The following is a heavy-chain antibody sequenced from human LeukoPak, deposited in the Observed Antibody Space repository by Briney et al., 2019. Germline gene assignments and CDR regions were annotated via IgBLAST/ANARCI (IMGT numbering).Heavy chain of an antibody. CDR2: IYYSGST. CDR1: GGSISSHY. CDR3: ARGGLKSCSFDY. V-gene: IGHV4-59*11. J-gene: IGHJ4*02. Sequence: PSETLSLTCTVSGGSISSHYWSWIRQPPGKGLEWIGYIYYSGSTNYNPSLKSRVTISVDTSKNQFSLKLSSVTAADTAVYYCARGGLKSCSFDYWGQGTLVTVSS. D-gene: IGHD2-15*01.